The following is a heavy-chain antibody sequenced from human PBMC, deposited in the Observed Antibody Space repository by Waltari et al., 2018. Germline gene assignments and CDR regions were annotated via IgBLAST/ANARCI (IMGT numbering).Heavy chain of an antibody. Sequence: QVQLVQSGAEVKKPGASVKVSCKASGYTFTGYYMHWVRQAPGQGLEWMGWIKPNRGGTSYAQKCQGRVTMTRDTSISTAYMELSRLRSDDTAVYYCARGIYGDSHFDYWGQGTLVTVSS. D-gene: IGHD4-17*01. V-gene: IGHV1-2*02. CDR3: ARGIYGDSHFDY. CDR1: GYTFTGYY. CDR2: IKPNRGGT. J-gene: IGHJ4*02.